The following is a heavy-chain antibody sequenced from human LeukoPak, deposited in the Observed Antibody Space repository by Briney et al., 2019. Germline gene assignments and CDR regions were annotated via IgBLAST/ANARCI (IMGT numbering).Heavy chain of an antibody. D-gene: IGHD2-15*01. CDR2: ISDSGGST. CDR1: GFTFSSYA. Sequence: QPGGSLRLSCSVSGFTFSSYAMHWVRQAPGKGLEYVSAISDSGGSTYADSVKGRFTISRDNSKNTLYLQMSSLRAEDTAVYFCVRGYSFGPYGMDVWGQGTTVTVSS. J-gene: IGHJ6*02. CDR3: VRGYSFGPYGMDV. V-gene: IGHV3-64D*09.